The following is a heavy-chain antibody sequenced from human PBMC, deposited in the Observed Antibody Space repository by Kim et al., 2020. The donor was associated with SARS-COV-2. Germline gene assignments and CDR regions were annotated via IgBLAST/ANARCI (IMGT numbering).Heavy chain of an antibody. V-gene: IGHV3-48*01. CDR2: SSRSPK. D-gene: IGHD7-27*01. CDR3: AANWAHY. Sequence: SSRSPKYYADSWTGRFTISRDNAKTSLYQQMHSLRAEDTAVYYCAANWAHYSGQGTLVTVSS. J-gene: IGHJ4*02.